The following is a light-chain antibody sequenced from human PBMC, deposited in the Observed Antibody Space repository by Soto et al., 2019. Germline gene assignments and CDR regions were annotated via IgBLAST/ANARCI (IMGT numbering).Light chain of an antibody. CDR2: DAS. Sequence: DIQMTQSPSTLSASVGDRVTITCRASQSVSRWLAWYQQKPGKAPRLLIYDASKLASGVPSRFSGSGSGAEFTLTNRGLQPDYFAPYYCQQFSAFGQGTKLEIK. J-gene: IGKJ2*01. CDR3: QQFSA. CDR1: QSVSRW. V-gene: IGKV1-5*01.